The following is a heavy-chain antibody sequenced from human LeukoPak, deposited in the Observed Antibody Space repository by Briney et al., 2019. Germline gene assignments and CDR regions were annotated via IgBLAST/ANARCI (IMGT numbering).Heavy chain of an antibody. D-gene: IGHD2-15*01. Sequence: PSETLSLTCAVSGGSISSYYWSWIRQPAGKGLEWIGRIYTSGTTNHNPSLKSRVTMSVDTSKNQFSLNLNSVTAADTAVYYCARTSPRAATFDYWGQGTLVTVSS. CDR2: IYTSGTT. CDR3: ARTSPRAATFDY. V-gene: IGHV4-4*07. CDR1: GGSISSYY. J-gene: IGHJ4*02.